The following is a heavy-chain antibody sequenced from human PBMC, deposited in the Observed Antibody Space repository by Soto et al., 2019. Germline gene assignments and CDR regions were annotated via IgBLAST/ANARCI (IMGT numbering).Heavy chain of an antibody. D-gene: IGHD6-13*01. V-gene: IGHV4-59*01. CDR2: IYYSGST. J-gene: IGHJ5*02. CDR1: GGSISSYY. CDR3: ARGSGAAGTLTGKNWFDP. Sequence: PSETLSLTCTVSGGSISSYYWSWIRQPPGKGLEWIGYIYYSGSTNYNPSLKSRVTISVDTSKNQFSLKLSSVTAADTAVYYCARGSGAAGTLTGKNWFDPWGQGTLVTVSS.